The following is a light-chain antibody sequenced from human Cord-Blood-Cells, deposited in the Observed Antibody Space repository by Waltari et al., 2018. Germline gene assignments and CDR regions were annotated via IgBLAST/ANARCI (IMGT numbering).Light chain of an antibody. CDR2: DVS. V-gene: IGLV2-11*01. CDR3: CSYAGSYTFV. J-gene: IGLJ1*01. Sequence: QSALTQPRSVSGSPGQSVTIPCTGTSSDVGGYNYVSWYQQHPGKAPKLMIYDVSKRPSGGPDRFSGSKSGNPASLTISGLQAEDEADYYCCSYAGSYTFVFGTGTKVTVL. CDR1: SSDVGGYNY.